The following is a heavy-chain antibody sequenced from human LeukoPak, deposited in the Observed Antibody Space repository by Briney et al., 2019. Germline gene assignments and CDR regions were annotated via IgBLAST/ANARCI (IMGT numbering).Heavy chain of an antibody. CDR3: ARVRAGGLYYDSSGYPFDY. CDR2: IKQDGSEK. CDR1: GFTFSSYW. V-gene: IGHV3-7*01. Sequence: GGSLRLSCAASGFTFSSYWMSWVRQAPGKGLEWVANIKQDGSEKYYVDSVKGRFTISRDNAKNSLYLQMNSLRAEDTAVYYCARVRAGGLYYDSSGYPFDYWGQGTLVTVSS. J-gene: IGHJ4*02. D-gene: IGHD3-22*01.